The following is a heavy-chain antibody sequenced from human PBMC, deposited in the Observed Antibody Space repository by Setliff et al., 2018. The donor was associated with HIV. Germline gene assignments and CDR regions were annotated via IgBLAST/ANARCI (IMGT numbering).Heavy chain of an antibody. CDR2: IKSKTDGGTA. D-gene: IGHD2-2*01. CDR3: TRGGTEYQLLNFDY. CDR1: GFTFNSAW. J-gene: IGHJ4*02. V-gene: IGHV3-15*01. Sequence: GGSLRLSCVASGFTFNSAWMTWVRQAPGKGLEWVGRIKSKTDGGTADYAAPVKGRFTISRDDSKNTLYLQMNSLKTEDTAVYYCTRGGTEYQLLNFDYWGQGTLVTVSS.